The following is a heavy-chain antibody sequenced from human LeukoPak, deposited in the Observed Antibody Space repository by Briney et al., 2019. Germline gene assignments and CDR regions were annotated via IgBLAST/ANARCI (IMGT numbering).Heavy chain of an antibody. CDR3: ARVPGYGSGNDY. D-gene: IGHD3-10*01. CDR1: GGSITTHY. Sequence: SETLSLTCTVSGGSITTHYWSWIRQPAGREVEWIGRVYNTGSTKYNPSLESRVTMSVDTSSNRFSLSLRSVTAADTAVYYCARVPGYGSGNDYWGQGTLVTVSS. J-gene: IGHJ4*02. CDR2: VYNTGST. V-gene: IGHV4-4*07.